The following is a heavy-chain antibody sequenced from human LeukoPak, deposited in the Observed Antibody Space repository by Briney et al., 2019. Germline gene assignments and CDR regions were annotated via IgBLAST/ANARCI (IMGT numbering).Heavy chain of an antibody. CDR2: IRQDGSEK. D-gene: IGHD2-21*01. CDR1: GFTFSTYW. CDR3: VRGCGKSGCPYYLDS. Sequence: PGGSLRLSCAASGFTFSTYWMSWVRQAPGKGLEWVATIRQDGSEKHYVDSVEGRFTISRDNAQNSLYLQMHSLGVEDTAAYYCVRGCGKSGCPYYLDSWGQGTLVTVSS. J-gene: IGHJ4*02. V-gene: IGHV3-7*01.